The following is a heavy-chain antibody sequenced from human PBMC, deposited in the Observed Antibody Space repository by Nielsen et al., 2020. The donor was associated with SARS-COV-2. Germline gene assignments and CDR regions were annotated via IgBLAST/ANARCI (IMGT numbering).Heavy chain of an antibody. J-gene: IGHJ4*02. V-gene: IGHV3-11*03. CDR1: GFTFSDYY. D-gene: IGHD3-9*01. CDR3: ARIASGDWIYYFDS. Sequence: GSLKISCAVSGFTFSDYYMSWIRQAPGKGLEWISFISEISSSTNYADSVKGRFTISRDNAKNSLYLQMNSLRAEDTAIYYCARIASGDWIYYFDSWGQGTLVTVSS. CDR2: ISEISSST.